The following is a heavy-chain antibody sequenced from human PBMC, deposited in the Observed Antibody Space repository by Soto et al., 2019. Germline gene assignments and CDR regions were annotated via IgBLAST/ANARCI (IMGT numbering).Heavy chain of an antibody. CDR2: IIPISETT. Sequence: QVQLVQSGAEVKKPGSSVKVSCKASGGTFSSYAISCVRQAPGQGLEWMGGIIPISETTNYAQKFQGRVTITADESKSTAYMELSSLRSEDTAVYYCARSQGSSTSLEIYYYYCYGMDVWGQGTTVTVSS. V-gene: IGHV1-69*01. J-gene: IGHJ6*02. CDR1: GGTFSSYA. D-gene: IGHD2-2*01. CDR3: ARSQGSSTSLEIYYYYCYGMDV.